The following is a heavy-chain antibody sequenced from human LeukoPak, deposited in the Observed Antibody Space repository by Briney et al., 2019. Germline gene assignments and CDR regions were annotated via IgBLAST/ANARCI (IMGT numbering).Heavy chain of an antibody. Sequence: GASVKVSCKASGGTFSSYAISWVRQAPGQGLEWMGRIIPILGIANYAQKFQGRVTIIADKSTSTAYMELSSLRSEDTAVYYCARVLDYYDSSGASDYWGQGTLVTVSS. CDR3: ARVLDYYDSSGASDY. CDR2: IIPILGIA. J-gene: IGHJ4*02. CDR1: GGTFSSYA. V-gene: IGHV1-69*04. D-gene: IGHD3-22*01.